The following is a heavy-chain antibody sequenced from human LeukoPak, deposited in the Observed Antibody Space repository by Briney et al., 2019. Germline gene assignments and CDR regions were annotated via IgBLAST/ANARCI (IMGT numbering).Heavy chain of an antibody. D-gene: IGHD5-18*01. Sequence: GGSLRLSCAASGLTFSSHWMHWVRQAPGKGLVWVSRINSDGSSTSYADSVKGRFTISRDNAKNTLYLQMNSLRAEDTAVYYCARVSGTAMAFDYWGQGTLVTVSS. CDR3: ARVSGTAMAFDY. CDR1: GLTFSSHW. J-gene: IGHJ4*02. CDR2: INSDGSST. V-gene: IGHV3-74*01.